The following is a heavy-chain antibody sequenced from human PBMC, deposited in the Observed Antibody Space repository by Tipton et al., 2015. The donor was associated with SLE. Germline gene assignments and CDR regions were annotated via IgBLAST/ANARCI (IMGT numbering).Heavy chain of an antibody. CDR1: GGSISTYY. Sequence: TLSLTCTLSGGSISTYYWSWIRQPPGKGLEWIGYIYYSGSTNCYPSLKSRVTISVDTSKNQFSLKLSSVTAADTAVYYCARSQLGIGFDYWGQGTLVTVSS. V-gene: IGHV4-59*08. J-gene: IGHJ4*02. D-gene: IGHD7-27*01. CDR2: IYYSGST. CDR3: ARSQLGIGFDY.